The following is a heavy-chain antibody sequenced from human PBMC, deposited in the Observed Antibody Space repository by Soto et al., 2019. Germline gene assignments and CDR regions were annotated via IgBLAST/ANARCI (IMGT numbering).Heavy chain of an antibody. CDR2: IIPIFGTA. CDR1: GVTFSSYA. CDR3: ARYERDYYGMDV. D-gene: IGHD1-1*01. V-gene: IGHV1-69*06. Sequence: SLKVSCKASGVTFSSYAISWVRQAPGQGLEWMGGIIPIFGTANYAQKFQGRVTITADKSTSTAYMELSSLRSEDTAAYYCARYERDYYGMDVWGQGTTVTVSS. J-gene: IGHJ6*02.